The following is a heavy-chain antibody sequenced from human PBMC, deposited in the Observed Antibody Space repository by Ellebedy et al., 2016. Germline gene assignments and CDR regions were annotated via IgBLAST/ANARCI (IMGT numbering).Heavy chain of an antibody. D-gene: IGHD3-3*01. CDR1: GYTLTELS. V-gene: IGHV1-24*01. Sequence: ASVKVSXKVSGYTLTELSMHWVRQAPGKGLEWMGGFDPEDGETIYAQKFQGRVTMTEDTSTDTAYMELSSLRSEDTAVYYCATVCRITIFGVVIRIRGNDAFDIWGQGTMVTVSS. CDR2: FDPEDGET. J-gene: IGHJ3*02. CDR3: ATVCRITIFGVVIRIRGNDAFDI.